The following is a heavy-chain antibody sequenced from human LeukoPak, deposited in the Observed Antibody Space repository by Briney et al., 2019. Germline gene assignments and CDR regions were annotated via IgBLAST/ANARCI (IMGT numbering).Heavy chain of an antibody. CDR3: ATISSGWSQGYYVVDV. J-gene: IGHJ6*02. Sequence: SETLSLTCAVYGGSFSGYYWTWIRQPPGKGLEWIGEISHGRSTNYNPSLKSRVTISLDTSKSQFSLKLSSMTAADTAVYFCATISSGWSQGYYVVDVWGQGTTVTVSS. V-gene: IGHV4-34*01. CDR1: GGSFSGYY. CDR2: ISHGRST. D-gene: IGHD6-19*01.